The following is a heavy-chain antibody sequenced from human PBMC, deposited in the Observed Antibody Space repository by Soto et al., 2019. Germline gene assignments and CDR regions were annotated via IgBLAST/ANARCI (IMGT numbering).Heavy chain of an antibody. D-gene: IGHD3-22*01. CDR1: GGSISSGGYY. Sequence: PSETLSLTCTVSGGSISSGGYYWSWIRQHPGKGLEWIGYIYYSGSTYYNPSLKSRVTISVDTSKNQFSLKLSSVTAADTAVYYCARDRDDSSGWVTFDYWGQGTLVTVSS. CDR3: ARDRDDSSGWVTFDY. V-gene: IGHV4-31*03. CDR2: IYYSGST. J-gene: IGHJ4*02.